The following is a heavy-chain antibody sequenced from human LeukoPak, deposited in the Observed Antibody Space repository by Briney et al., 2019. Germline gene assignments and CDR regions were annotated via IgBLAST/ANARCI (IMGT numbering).Heavy chain of an antibody. J-gene: IGHJ4*02. CDR3: AKRYCSSTSCFGDYFDY. CDR2: ISGSGGST. Sequence: GGSLRLSCAVSGFTFSSYAMSWVRQAPGKGLEWVSAISGSGGSTYYADSVKGRFTISRDNSKNTLYLQMNSLRAEDTAVYYCAKRYCSSTSCFGDYFDYWGQGTLVTVSS. CDR1: GFTFSSYA. V-gene: IGHV3-23*01. D-gene: IGHD2-2*01.